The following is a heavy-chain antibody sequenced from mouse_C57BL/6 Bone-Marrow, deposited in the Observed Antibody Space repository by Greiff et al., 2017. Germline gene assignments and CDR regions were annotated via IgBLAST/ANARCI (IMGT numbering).Heavy chain of an antibody. D-gene: IGHD3-2*02. CDR3: ARAETAQATCGWFAY. V-gene: IGHV5-16*01. Sequence: EVKLMESEGGLVQPGSSMKLSCTASGFTFSDYYMAWVRQVPEKGLEWVANINYDGSSTYYLDSLKSRFLISRDNAKNILYLQMSSLKSEDTATYYCARAETAQATCGWFAYWGQGTLVTVSA. CDR1: GFTFSDYY. CDR2: INYDGSST. J-gene: IGHJ3*01.